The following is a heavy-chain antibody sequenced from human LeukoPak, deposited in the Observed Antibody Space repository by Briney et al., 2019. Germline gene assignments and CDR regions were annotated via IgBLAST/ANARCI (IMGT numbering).Heavy chain of an antibody. CDR1: GGSISSGGYY. D-gene: IGHD3-3*01. CDR2: IYHSGST. CDR3: ASLLNYDFLDY. Sequence: PSQTLFLTCTVSGGSISSGGYYWSWIRQPPGKGLEWIGYIYHSGSTYYNPSLKSRVTISVDRSKNQFSLKLSSVTAADTAVYYCASLLNYDFLDYWGQGTLVTVSP. J-gene: IGHJ4*02. V-gene: IGHV4-30-2*01.